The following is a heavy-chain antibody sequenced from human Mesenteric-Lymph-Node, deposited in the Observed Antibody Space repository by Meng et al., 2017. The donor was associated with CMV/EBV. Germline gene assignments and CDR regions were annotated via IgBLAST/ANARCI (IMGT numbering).Heavy chain of an antibody. CDR3: ARDIVVVPAAYNWFDP. CDR1: GFSISSGYY. CDR2: IYYSGTT. Sequence: SETLSLTCSVSGFSISSGYYWGWVRQPPGKGLEWIGYIYYSGTTKYNPSLKSRVTISVDTSKNQFSLKLSSVTAADTAVYYCARDIVVVPAAYNWFDPWGQGTLVTVSS. D-gene: IGHD2-2*01. J-gene: IGHJ5*02. V-gene: IGHV4-61*01.